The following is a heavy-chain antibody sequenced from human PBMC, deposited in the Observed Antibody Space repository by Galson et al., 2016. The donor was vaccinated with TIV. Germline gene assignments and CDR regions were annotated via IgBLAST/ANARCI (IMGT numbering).Heavy chain of an antibody. J-gene: IGHJ4*02. CDR3: ARDVTLDYYDTSGVTQDS. CDR2: IYHSGTT. CDR1: GYSISNRYY. Sequence: SETLSLTCNVSGYSISNRYYWGWIRQPPGKGLEWVATIYHSGTTYYNPSLGSRVTISIDTSKNQFSLKLTSVTAADTAVYYCARDVTLDYYDTSGVTQDSWGQGTLVTVSS. D-gene: IGHD3-22*01. V-gene: IGHV4-38-2*02.